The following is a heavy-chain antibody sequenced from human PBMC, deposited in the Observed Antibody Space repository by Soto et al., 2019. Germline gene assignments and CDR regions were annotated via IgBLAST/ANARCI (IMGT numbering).Heavy chain of an antibody. J-gene: IGHJ4*02. D-gene: IGHD1-26*01. Sequence: EVQLLESGGGLVQPGGSLRLSCAASGFTFSSYAMRWVRQAPGKGLEWVSASSGSGGSTYYADSVKGRFTISRDNSQNTLYLQMNSLRAADTAVYYCARRGSGSYYDYWGQGTLVTVSS. CDR2: SSGSGGST. CDR1: GFTFSSYA. V-gene: IGHV3-23*01. CDR3: ARRGSGSYYDY.